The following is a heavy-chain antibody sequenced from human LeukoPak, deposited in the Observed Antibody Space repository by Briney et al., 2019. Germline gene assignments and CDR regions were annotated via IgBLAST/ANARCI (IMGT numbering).Heavy chain of an antibody. Sequence: GGSLRLSCAASGFTVSSNYMSWVRQAPGKGLEWVSVIYSGGSTYYADSVKGRFTISRDNSKDTLYLQMNSLRAEDTAVYYCARLKGIAVAGTNDYWGQGTLVTVSS. D-gene: IGHD6-19*01. V-gene: IGHV3-53*01. CDR3: ARLKGIAVAGTNDY. J-gene: IGHJ4*02. CDR2: IYSGGST. CDR1: GFTVSSNY.